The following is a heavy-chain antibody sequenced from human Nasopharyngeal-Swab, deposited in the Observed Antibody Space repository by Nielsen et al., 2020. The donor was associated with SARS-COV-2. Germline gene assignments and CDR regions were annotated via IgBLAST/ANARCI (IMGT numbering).Heavy chain of an antibody. V-gene: IGHV3-21*01. D-gene: IGHD1-26*01. CDR1: GFTFSSYR. J-gene: IGHJ4*02. CDR2: ISSSSSYI. CDR3: ARDGGATIFDY. Sequence: GESLKISCAASGFTFSSYRMNWVRQAPGKGLEWVSSISSSSSYIYYADSVKGRFTISRDNAKNSLYLQMNSLRAEDTAVYYCARDGGATIFDYWGQGTLVTVSS.